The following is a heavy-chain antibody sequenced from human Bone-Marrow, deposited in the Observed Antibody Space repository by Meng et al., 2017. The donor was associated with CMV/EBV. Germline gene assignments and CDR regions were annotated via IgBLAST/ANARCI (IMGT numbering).Heavy chain of an antibody. CDR1: GGTFSSYA. V-gene: IGHV1-69*10. CDR2: IIPMRATT. J-gene: IGHJ6*02. Sequence: SVKVSCKASGGTFSSYAISWVRQAPGQGLEWMGGIIPMRATTNYAQRFQGRVTITADKSTGTVYMELSSLRSEDTAVYYCARDDRGSYYSYYYGKDVWGQGTTVAVSS. D-gene: IGHD1-26*01. CDR3: ARDDRGSYYSYYYGKDV.